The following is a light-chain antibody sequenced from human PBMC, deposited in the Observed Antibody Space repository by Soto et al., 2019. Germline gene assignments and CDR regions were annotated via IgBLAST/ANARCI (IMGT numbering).Light chain of an antibody. V-gene: IGKV1-33*01. CDR2: DAS. Sequence: DIQMTQSPSSLSASVGDRITITCQASQDIRNYLNWFQQKPGKAPQLPIFDASNLEPGVPSSFSGSGSGTEFTLTISSLQPEDFATYYCLQYANLPLTFGGGTKVDIK. J-gene: IGKJ4*01. CDR3: LQYANLPLT. CDR1: QDIRNY.